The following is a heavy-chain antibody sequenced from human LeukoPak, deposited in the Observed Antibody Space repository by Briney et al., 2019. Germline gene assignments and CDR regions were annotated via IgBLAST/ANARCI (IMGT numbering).Heavy chain of an antibody. V-gene: IGHV5-51*01. D-gene: IGHD3-16*02. CDR2: IYPGDSDT. CDR1: GYSFTSYW. Sequence: GESLKISCKGSGYSFTSYWIGWVRQMPGKGLEWMGIIYPGDSDTRYSPSFQGQVTISADKSISTAYLQWSSLKASDTAMYYCARDLWSRAWGSYRYPGGYWGQGTLVTVSS. CDR3: ARDLWSRAWGSYRYPGGY. J-gene: IGHJ4*02.